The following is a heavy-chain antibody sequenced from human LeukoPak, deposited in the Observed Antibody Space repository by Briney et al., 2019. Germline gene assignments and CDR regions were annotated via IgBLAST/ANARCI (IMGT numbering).Heavy chain of an antibody. Sequence: PSETLSLTCTVSGGSISSGGYYWSWIRQHPGKGLEWIGEINHSGSTNYNPSLKSRVTISVDTSKNQFSLKLSSVTAADTAVYYCARGRGTFGSGWYGGYYYGMDVWGQGTTVTVSS. J-gene: IGHJ6*02. CDR2: INHSGST. CDR3: ARGRGTFGSGWYGGYYYGMDV. V-gene: IGHV4-39*07. CDR1: GGSISSGGYY. D-gene: IGHD6-19*01.